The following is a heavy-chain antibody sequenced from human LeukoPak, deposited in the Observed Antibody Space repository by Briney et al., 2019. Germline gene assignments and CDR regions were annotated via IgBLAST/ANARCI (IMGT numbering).Heavy chain of an antibody. J-gene: IGHJ4*02. CDR3: ARSIPYGTTWYGRSDY. CDR2: IKPDGTTK. Sequence: GETLRLSCAASGFPFSSYSMTWVRQAPGKGLEWVANIKPDGTTKVYVGSVKGRFTISRYNALNSLYLQMNHLRAEYTAIYYCARSIPYGTTWYGRSDYWGQGTLVTVSS. D-gene: IGHD6-13*01. CDR1: GFPFSSYS. V-gene: IGHV3-7*03.